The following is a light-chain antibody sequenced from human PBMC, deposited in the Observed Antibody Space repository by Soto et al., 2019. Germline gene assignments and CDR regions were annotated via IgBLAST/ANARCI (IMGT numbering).Light chain of an antibody. CDR1: QSVSSY. CDR2: DAS. CDR3: QQRSNWPPT. Sequence: ESVWTQSPATLSLSPVEISTLSCRASQSVSSYLAWYQQKPGQAPRLLIYDASNRATGIPARFSGSGSGTDFTLTISSLEPEDFAVYYCQQRSNWPPTFGQGTRLETK. J-gene: IGKJ5*01. V-gene: IGKV3-11*01.